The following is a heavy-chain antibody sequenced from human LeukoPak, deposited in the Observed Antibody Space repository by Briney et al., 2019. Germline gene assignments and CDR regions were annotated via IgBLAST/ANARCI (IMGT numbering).Heavy chain of an antibody. CDR1: GYIFTGYQ. CDR2: INPNSGVT. V-gene: IGHV1-2*02. CDR3: ARVPLPGGLWYLDY. D-gene: IGHD3-16*01. Sequence: ASVKVSCKASGYIFTGYQIHWVRQAPGQGLEWVGRINPNSGVTDFPQKFQGRVTVTRDTPTKTVYMDLTSLRFDDTAVYYCARVPLPGGLWYLDYWGQGTPLTVSS. J-gene: IGHJ4*02.